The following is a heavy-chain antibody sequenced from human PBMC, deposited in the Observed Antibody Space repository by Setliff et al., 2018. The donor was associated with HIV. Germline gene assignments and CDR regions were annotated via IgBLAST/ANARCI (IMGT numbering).Heavy chain of an antibody. J-gene: IGHJ3*02. CDR2: ISSSSSYI. D-gene: IGHD1-26*01. Sequence: GGSLRLSCAASGCTFSSYSMNWVRQAPGKGLEWVSSISSSSSYIYYADSVKGRFTISRDNAKNSLYLQMNSLRAEDTAVYYCAREDRSYTDAFDIWGQGTMVTVSS. CDR3: AREDRSYTDAFDI. V-gene: IGHV3-21*01. CDR1: GCTFSSYS.